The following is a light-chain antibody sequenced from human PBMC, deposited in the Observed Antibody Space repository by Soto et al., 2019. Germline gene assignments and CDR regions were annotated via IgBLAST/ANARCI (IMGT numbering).Light chain of an antibody. CDR1: QSVSSY. CDR2: DAS. Sequence: DIMWTEARGTLSVCPGGWATLSWRASQSVSSYLAWYQQKPGQAPRLLIYDASNRANGIPARFSGSVSGTDFTLPLSSLEPEDFALYYCQQRSKWLPWTFGQGTKVDIK. CDR3: QQRSKWLPWT. J-gene: IGKJ1*01. V-gene: IGKV3-11*01.